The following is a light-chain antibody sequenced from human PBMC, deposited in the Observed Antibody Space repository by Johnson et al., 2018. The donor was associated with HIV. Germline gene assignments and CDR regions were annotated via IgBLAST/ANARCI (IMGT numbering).Light chain of an antibody. CDR3: GTWDSSLSVFYV. Sequence: QSVLTQPPSVSAAPGQKVTISCSGSSSNIGNNYVSWYQQLPGTAPKLLIYENNKRPSGIPDLFSGSKSGTSATLGITGLQTGEEADYYCGTWDSSLSVFYVVGTVTKVTVL. CDR1: SSNIGNNY. V-gene: IGLV1-51*02. J-gene: IGLJ1*01. CDR2: ENN.